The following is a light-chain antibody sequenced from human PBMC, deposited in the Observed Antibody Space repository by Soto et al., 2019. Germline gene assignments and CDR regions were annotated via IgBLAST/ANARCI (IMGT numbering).Light chain of an antibody. CDR2: GAS. CDR3: QQYVSSPWA. Sequence: IVLAQSPGTLSLSPGESATLSCRASQSVSSSFLAWYQQKAGQAPRLLIYGASRRATGIPDRFSGSGSGTDFTLTISRLEPEDFAVYYCQQYVSSPWAFGQGTKVDI. V-gene: IGKV3-20*01. CDR1: QSVSSSF. J-gene: IGKJ1*01.